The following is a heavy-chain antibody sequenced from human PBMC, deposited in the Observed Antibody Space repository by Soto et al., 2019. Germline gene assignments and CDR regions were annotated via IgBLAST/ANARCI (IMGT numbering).Heavy chain of an antibody. J-gene: IGHJ4*02. CDR1: GGSISSSSYY. D-gene: IGHD6-19*01. CDR2: TYYSGST. Sequence: SETLSLTCTVSGGSISSSSYYWGWIRQPPGKGLEWIGSTYYSGSTYYNPSLKSRVTISVDTSKNQFSLKLSSVTAADTAVYYCARVTSQWLGCDLTYYFDYWGQGTLVTVSS. CDR3: ARVTSQWLGCDLTYYFDY. V-gene: IGHV4-39*01.